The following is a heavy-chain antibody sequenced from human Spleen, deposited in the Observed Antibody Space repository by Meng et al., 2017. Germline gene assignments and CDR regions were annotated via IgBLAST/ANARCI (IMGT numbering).Heavy chain of an antibody. J-gene: IGHJ5*02. CDR3: ARGAWYTTA. Sequence: VGAGGGLVQPGGSLRFSWAASGFAFSISYMSWVRQAPGKGLEWVANIKQDGSEKYYVDSVKGRFTISRDNAQNSLYLQMNSLRAEDTAVYYCARGAWYTTAWGQGTLVTVSS. D-gene: IGHD1-14*01. CDR2: IKQDGSEK. CDR1: GFAFSISY. V-gene: IGHV3-7*01.